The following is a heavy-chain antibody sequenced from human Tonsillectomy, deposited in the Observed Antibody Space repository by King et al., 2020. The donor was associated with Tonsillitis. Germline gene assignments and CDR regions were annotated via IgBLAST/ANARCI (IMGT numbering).Heavy chain of an antibody. CDR3: ARIHNSVTNAFDI. D-gene: IGHD4-17*01. Sequence: QLQESGPGLVKPSETLSLTCTVSGGSISSYYWSWIRQPPGKELEWIVYIYYSGSTNYNPSLKSRVTISLDTSKNQFSLKLSSVTAADTAVYYCARIHNSVTNAFDIWGQGTMVTVSS. J-gene: IGHJ3*02. CDR1: GGSISSYY. CDR2: IYYSGST. V-gene: IGHV4-59*01.